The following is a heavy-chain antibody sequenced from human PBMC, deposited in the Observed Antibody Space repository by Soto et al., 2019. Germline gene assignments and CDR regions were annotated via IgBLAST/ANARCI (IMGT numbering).Heavy chain of an antibody. D-gene: IGHD3-22*01. J-gene: IGHJ3*02. CDR2: IYYSGST. CDR1: GGSISSSSYY. Sequence: QLQLQESGPGLVKPSETLSLTCTVSGGSISSSSYYWGWIRQPPGKGLEWIGSIYYSGSTYYNPSLKSRVTISVDTSKNQFSLKLSSVTAADTAVYYCARHPLTAMIVVEEAFDIWGQGTMVTVSS. V-gene: IGHV4-39*01. CDR3: ARHPLTAMIVVEEAFDI.